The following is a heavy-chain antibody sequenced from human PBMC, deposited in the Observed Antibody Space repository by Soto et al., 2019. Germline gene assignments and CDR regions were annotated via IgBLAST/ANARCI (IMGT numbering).Heavy chain of an antibody. J-gene: IGHJ4*02. CDR1: GYTFTSYG. Sequence: GASVKVSCKASGYTFTSYGISWVRQAPGQGLEWMGWISAYNGNTNYAQKLQGRVTMTTDTSTSTAYMELRSLRSDDTAVYYCAWQWLVRGEYYFDYWGQGTLVTVSS. CDR2: ISAYNGNT. CDR3: AWQWLVRGEYYFDY. V-gene: IGHV1-18*01. D-gene: IGHD6-19*01.